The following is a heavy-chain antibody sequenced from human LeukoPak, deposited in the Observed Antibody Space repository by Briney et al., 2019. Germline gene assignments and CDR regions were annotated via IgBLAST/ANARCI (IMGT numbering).Heavy chain of an antibody. Sequence: GGSLRLSCAASGFTFSNYGMHWVRQAPGKGLEWVSYISSSSSTIYYADSVKGRFTISRDNAKNSLYLQMNSLRAEDTAVYYCAREQDYDFWSGYYGFVDYWGQGTLVTVSS. J-gene: IGHJ4*02. CDR2: ISSSSSTI. V-gene: IGHV3-48*01. D-gene: IGHD3-3*01. CDR3: AREQDYDFWSGYYGFVDY. CDR1: GFTFSNYG.